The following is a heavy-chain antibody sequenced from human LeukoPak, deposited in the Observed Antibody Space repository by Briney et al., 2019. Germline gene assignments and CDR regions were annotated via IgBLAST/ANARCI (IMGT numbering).Heavy chain of an antibody. J-gene: IGHJ4*02. D-gene: IGHD4-23*01. CDR1: GITLSSYL. CDR2: INSDGRST. CDR3: ARSAYPGNSVIED. V-gene: IGHV3-74*01. Sequence: PGGSLRLSCGGSGITLSSYLMHWVRQAPGKRLVWVSRINSDGRSTNYADSVKGRFTISRDNAKNTLYLQMNSLRAEDTAVYYCARSAYPGNSVIEDWGRGTLVTVSS.